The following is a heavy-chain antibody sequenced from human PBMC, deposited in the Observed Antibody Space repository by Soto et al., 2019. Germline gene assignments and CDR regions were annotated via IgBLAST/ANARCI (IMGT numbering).Heavy chain of an antibody. J-gene: IGHJ4*02. V-gene: IGHV3-30*18. D-gene: IGHD1-1*01. CDR2: ISYDGNNK. Sequence: GGSLRLSCAASGFTFGSYGMHWVRQAPGKGLEWVAVISYDGNNKYYADSVKGRLTISRDNSKNTVSLQMNSLRAEDTAVYYCAKERTRHFDYWGQGIPVTVSS. CDR3: AKERTRHFDY. CDR1: GFTFGSYG.